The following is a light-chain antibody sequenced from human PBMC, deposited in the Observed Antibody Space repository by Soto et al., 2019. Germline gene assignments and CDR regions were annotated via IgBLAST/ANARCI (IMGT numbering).Light chain of an antibody. CDR2: DAS. J-gene: IGKJ4*01. CDR3: QQRSPLT. V-gene: IGKV3-11*01. Sequence: EIVLTQSPATLSLSPGERAALSCRASQSVSSSLAWYQQKPGQAPRLLIYDASNRATGIPARFSGSGSGTDFTLTISSLEPEDFAVYYCQQRSPLTFGGGTKVEIK. CDR1: QSVSSS.